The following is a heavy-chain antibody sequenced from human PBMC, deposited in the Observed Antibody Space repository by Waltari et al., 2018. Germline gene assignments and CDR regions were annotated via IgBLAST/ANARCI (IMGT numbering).Heavy chain of an antibody. CDR1: GGTFSSYA. CDR2: IIPIFGTA. J-gene: IGHJ6*03. D-gene: IGHD1-7*01. Sequence: QVQLVQSGAEVKKPGSSVKASCKASGGTFSSYAISWVRQAHGPGLEWMGGIIPIFGTANYAQKFQGRVTITADKSTSTAYMELSSLRSEDTAVYYCARESGNWNYSYYYYYMDVWGKGTTVTVSS. CDR3: ARESGNWNYSYYYYYMDV. V-gene: IGHV1-69*14.